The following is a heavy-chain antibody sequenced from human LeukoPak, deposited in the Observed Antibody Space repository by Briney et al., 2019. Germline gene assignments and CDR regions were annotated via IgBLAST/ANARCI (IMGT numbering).Heavy chain of an antibody. CDR2: FDAENNKM. V-gene: IGHV1-24*01. Sequence: ASVKVSCKISEYSLSDLSIHWVRETPGEGLEWMGGFDAENNKMVYSQRFQGRVTTTEDTSADTAYMELTGLRSEDTAMYFCATDRVYRSSGRSWGFFDYWGQGTLVIVSS. CDR3: ATDRVYRSSGRSWGFFDY. D-gene: IGHD6-19*01. J-gene: IGHJ4*02. CDR1: EYSLSDLS.